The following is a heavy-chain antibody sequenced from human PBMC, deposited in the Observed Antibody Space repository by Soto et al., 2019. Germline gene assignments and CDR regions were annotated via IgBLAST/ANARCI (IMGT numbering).Heavy chain of an antibody. CDR3: AGSVIGPNKFDD. CDR1: GFTFSSYY. Sequence: PGGSLRLSCAASGFTFSSYYVNWVRQAPGKGLEWVSSISTSSSYIYYADSVKGRFTISRDNAKNSLYLQMNNLRAEDTAVYYCAGSVIGPNKFDDWGQGTLVTVSS. D-gene: IGHD3-22*01. J-gene: IGHJ4*02. V-gene: IGHV3-21*01. CDR2: ISTSSSYI.